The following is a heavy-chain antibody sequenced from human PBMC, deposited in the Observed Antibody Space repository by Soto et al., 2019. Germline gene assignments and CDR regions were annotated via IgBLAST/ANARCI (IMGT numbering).Heavy chain of an antibody. CDR1: GGTFSSYA. D-gene: IGHD4-17*01. Sequence: QVQLVQSGAEVKKPGSSVKVSCKASGGTFSSYAISWVRQAPGQGLEWMGGIIPIFGTANYAQKFQGRVTITADESTSTAYMELSSLRSQDTAVYYCARGDYGGNPFRDYYYYGMDVWGQGTTVTVSS. J-gene: IGHJ6*02. CDR3: ARGDYGGNPFRDYYYYGMDV. V-gene: IGHV1-69*12. CDR2: IIPIFGTA.